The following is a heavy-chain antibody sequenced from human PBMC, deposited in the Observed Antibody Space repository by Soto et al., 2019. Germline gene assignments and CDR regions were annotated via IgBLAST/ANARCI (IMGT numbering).Heavy chain of an antibody. V-gene: IGHV3-21*01. CDR1: GFTFSSYS. CDR2: ISSSSSYI. CDR3: ARDSVDYDILTGENWYFDL. D-gene: IGHD3-9*01. J-gene: IGHJ2*01. Sequence: GGSLRLSCAASGFTFSSYSMNWVRQAPGKGLEWVSSISSSSSYIYYADSVKGRFTISRDNAKNSLYLQMNSLRAEDTAVYYCARDSVDYDILTGENWYFDLWGRGTLVTVSS.